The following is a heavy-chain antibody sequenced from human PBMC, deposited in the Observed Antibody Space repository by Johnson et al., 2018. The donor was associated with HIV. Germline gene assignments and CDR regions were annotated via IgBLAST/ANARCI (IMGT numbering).Heavy chain of an antibody. V-gene: IGHV3-30*18. J-gene: IGHJ3*02. CDR3: AKGMDYYDSSGYYRRVYDAFDI. CDR2: ISYDGRTE. Sequence: QVQLVESGGGVVQPGRSLRLSCAASGFTFSSYGMHWVRQAPGKGLEWVAVISYDGRTEYYADSVKGRFTISRDNSKNTRYLQMNSLRAEDTAVYYCAKGMDYYDSSGYYRRVYDAFDIWGQGTMVTVSS. D-gene: IGHD3-22*01. CDR1: GFTFSSYG.